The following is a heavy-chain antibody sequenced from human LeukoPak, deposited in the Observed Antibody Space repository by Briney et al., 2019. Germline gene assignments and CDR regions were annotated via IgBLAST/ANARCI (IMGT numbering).Heavy chain of an antibody. Sequence: GGSLRLSCAASGFTFSSYWMTWVRQAPGKGLEWVANIKDDGSSKYYVDSVKGRFTVSRDNAKNSLYLQMNSLRVDDTAVYYCVRIQCTGGRCTLDSWGQGTLLTVSS. CDR1: GFTFSSYW. V-gene: IGHV3-7*02. CDR3: VRIQCTGGRCTLDS. J-gene: IGHJ4*02. CDR2: IKDDGSSK. D-gene: IGHD2-15*01.